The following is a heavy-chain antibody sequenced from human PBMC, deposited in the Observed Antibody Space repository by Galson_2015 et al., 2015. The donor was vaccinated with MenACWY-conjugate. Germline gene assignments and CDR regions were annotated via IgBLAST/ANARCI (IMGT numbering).Heavy chain of an antibody. V-gene: IGHV3-11*06. J-gene: IGHJ4*02. CDR1: GFTFSDYY. CDR2: ISTRSST. D-gene: IGHD1-14*01. Sequence: SLRLSCAASGFTFSDYYMSWVRQAPGKGLECVSYISTRSSTNYADSVQGRFTISRDNAKNSVYLQMDSLRAEDTAVYYCARFPRTPGKYPDYWGQGTPVTVSP. CDR3: ARFPRTPGKYPDY.